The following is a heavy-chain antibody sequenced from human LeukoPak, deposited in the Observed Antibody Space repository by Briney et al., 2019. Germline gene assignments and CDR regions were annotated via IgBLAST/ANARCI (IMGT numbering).Heavy chain of an antibody. CDR3: ARAPRLPRYSSRGARAWFDP. D-gene: IGHD6-13*01. Sequence: PSETLSLTCTVSGGSISSGDYYWSWIRQPPGKGLEWIGYIYYSGSTYYNPSLKSRVTISVDTSKNQFSLKLSSATAADTAVYYCARAPRLPRYSSRGARAWFDPWGQGALVTVSS. J-gene: IGHJ5*02. CDR1: GGSISSGDYY. V-gene: IGHV4-30-4*08. CDR2: IYYSGST.